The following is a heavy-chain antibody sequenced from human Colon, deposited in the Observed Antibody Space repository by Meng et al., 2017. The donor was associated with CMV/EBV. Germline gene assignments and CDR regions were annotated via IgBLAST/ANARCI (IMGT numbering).Heavy chain of an antibody. J-gene: IGHJ3*02. CDR2: IYYSGSA. Sequence: GSLRLSCTVSGDSIRSHYWSWIRQPPGKGLEWMGYIYYSGSATYSPSLRSRITISVDTSKNQFSLNLRSVTAADTAVYYCARDETGTDAFDIWGQGTMVTVSS. V-gene: IGHV4-59*11. D-gene: IGHD1-1*01. CDR3: ARDETGTDAFDI. CDR1: GDSIRSHY.